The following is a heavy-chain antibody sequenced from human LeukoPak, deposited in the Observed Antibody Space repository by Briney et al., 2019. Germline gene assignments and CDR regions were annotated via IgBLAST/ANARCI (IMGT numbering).Heavy chain of an antibody. J-gene: IGHJ4*02. D-gene: IGHD2-2*01. CDR1: GYSFTSYW. Sequence: GESLKTSCKGSGYSFTSYWIGWVRQMPGKGLEWMGIICPGDSDTRYSPSFQGQVTISADKSISTAYLQWSSLKASDTAMYYCASALVVPAAVDVHYWGQGTLVTVSS. CDR3: ASALVVPAAVDVHY. CDR2: ICPGDSDT. V-gene: IGHV5-51*01.